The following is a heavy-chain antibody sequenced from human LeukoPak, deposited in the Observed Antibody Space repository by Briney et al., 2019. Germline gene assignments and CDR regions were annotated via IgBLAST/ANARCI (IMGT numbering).Heavy chain of an antibody. CDR3: ARDPSGYSYGYFDY. CDR2: ISSSSSYI. CDR1: GXTVSSNY. D-gene: IGHD5-18*01. V-gene: IGHV3-21*06. Sequence: GRSLRLSCAASGXTVSSNYMSWVRQAPGKGLEWVSSISSSSSYIYYADSVKGRFTISRDNAKNSLYLQMNSLRAEDTAVYYCARDPSGYSYGYFDYWGQGTLVTVSS. J-gene: IGHJ4*02.